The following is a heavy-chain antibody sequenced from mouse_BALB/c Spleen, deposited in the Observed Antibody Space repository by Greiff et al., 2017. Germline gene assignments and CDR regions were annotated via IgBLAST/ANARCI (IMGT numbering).Heavy chain of an antibody. CDR2: IDPANGNT. Sequence: EVKLEESGAELVKPGASVKLSCTASGFNIKDTYMHWVKQRPEQGLEWIGRIDPANGNTKYDPKFQGKATITADTSSNTAYLQLSSLTSEDTAVYYCARKIDLMDYWGQGTSVTVSS. CDR3: ARKIDLMDY. CDR1: GFNIKDTY. V-gene: IGHV14-3*02. J-gene: IGHJ4*01.